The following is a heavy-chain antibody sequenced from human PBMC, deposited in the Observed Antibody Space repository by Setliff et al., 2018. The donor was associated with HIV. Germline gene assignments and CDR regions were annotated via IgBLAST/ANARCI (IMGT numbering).Heavy chain of an antibody. D-gene: IGHD3-22*01. CDR2: IWHDGSNK. Sequence: GGSLRLSCAASGLSFSSYGMDWVRQAPGRGLEWVAVIWHDGSNKFYADSVKGRFTVSRDNSKNTLYLQMNSLRAEDTAVYYCAKERNPYYYDSSGYSWFDPWGQGPLFTVSS. V-gene: IGHV3-33*06. J-gene: IGHJ5*02. CDR3: AKERNPYYYDSSGYSWFDP. CDR1: GLSFSSYG.